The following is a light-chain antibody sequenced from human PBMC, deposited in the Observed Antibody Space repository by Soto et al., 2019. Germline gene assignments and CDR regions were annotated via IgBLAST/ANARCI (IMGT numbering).Light chain of an antibody. CDR2: DVS. CDR3: SSYTSSSTVL. CDR1: SSDVGGYNY. J-gene: IGLJ2*01. V-gene: IGLV2-14*01. Sequence: QSVLTQPASVSGSPGQSITISCTGTSSDVGGYNYVSWYQQHPGKAPKLMIYDVSNRPSELSNRFSGSKSGNTASLTISGLQAEDEADYYCSSYTSSSTVLFGGGTKLTVL.